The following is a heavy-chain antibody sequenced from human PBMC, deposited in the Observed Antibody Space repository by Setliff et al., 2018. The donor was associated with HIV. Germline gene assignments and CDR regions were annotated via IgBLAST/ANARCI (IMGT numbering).Heavy chain of an antibody. CDR1: GVSISNYY. D-gene: IGHD1-7*01. CDR2: ISSSGST. Sequence: PSGTLSLTCTVSGVSISNYYWSWIRQPAGKGLEWIGRISSSGSTTYNPSLKSRVSVSIGPSKNQFSLNLSSVTAADTAVYYCARHGVIAELYYFDSWGQGTLVTVSS. CDR3: ARHGVIAELYYFDS. J-gene: IGHJ4*02. V-gene: IGHV4-4*07.